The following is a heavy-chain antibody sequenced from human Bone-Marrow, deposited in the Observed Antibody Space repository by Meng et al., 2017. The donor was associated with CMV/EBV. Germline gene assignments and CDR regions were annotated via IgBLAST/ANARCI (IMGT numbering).Heavy chain of an antibody. CDR1: GYTFIGYD. V-gene: IGHV1-2*02. J-gene: IGHJ6*02. Sequence: ASVKVSCKASGYTFIGYDLHWVRQAPGQGLEWMGWINPKSGGTNYAQRFQGRVTMTRDTSINTVYMELRRLRSDDTAVYFCAKSLYTNYYSTYYGLDVWGQGTTVTVS. CDR3: AKSLYTNYYSTYYGLDV. D-gene: IGHD3-22*01. CDR2: INPKSGGT.